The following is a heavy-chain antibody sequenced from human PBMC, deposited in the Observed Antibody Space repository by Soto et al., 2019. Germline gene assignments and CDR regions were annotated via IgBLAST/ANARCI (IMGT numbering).Heavy chain of an antibody. J-gene: IGHJ5*02. CDR1: GDSVSSNSAA. CDR3: ARDLSDIVVVPAALNWFDP. Sequence: QTLSLTCAISGDSVSSNSAAWNWIRQSPSRGLEWLGRTYYRSKWYNDYAVSVKSRITINPDTSKNQFSLQLNSVTPEDTAVYYCARDLSDIVVVPAALNWFDPWGQGTLVTVSS. CDR2: TYYRSKWYN. V-gene: IGHV6-1*01. D-gene: IGHD2-2*01.